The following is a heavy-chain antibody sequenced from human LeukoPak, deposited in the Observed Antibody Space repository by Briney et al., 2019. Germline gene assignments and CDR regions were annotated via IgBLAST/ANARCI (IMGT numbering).Heavy chain of an antibody. CDR3: AKDGIAVAPAGYYFDY. V-gene: IGHV3-20*04. D-gene: IGHD6-19*01. CDR1: GSTFDDYG. J-gene: IGHJ4*02. Sequence: GGSLRLSCAASGSTFDDYGMSWVRQAPGKGLEWVSGINWNGGSTGYADSVKGRFTISRDNAKNSLYLQMNSLRAEDTAVYYCAKDGIAVAPAGYYFDYWGQGTLVTVSS. CDR2: INWNGGST.